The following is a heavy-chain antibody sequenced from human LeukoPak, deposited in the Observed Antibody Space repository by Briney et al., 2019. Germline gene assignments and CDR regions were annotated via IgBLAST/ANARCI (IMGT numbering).Heavy chain of an antibody. V-gene: IGHV3-53*01. CDR1: GFTVSSNY. J-gene: IGHJ4*02. CDR3: ARASRGYSYGYFDY. Sequence: GGSLRLSCAASGFTVSSNYMNWVRQAPGKGLEWVSVIYSGGSTHYADSVKGRFTISRDNSKNTLYLQMNSLRAEDTAVYYCARASRGYSYGYFDYWGQGTLVTVSS. D-gene: IGHD5-18*01. CDR2: IYSGGST.